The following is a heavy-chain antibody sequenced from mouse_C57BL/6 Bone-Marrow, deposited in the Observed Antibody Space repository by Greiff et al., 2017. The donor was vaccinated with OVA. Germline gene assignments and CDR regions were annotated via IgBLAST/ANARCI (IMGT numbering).Heavy chain of an antibody. CDR3: ARIYYYGSSYY. V-gene: IGHV1-64*01. CDR1: GYTFTSYW. D-gene: IGHD1-1*01. Sequence: QVQLQQPGAELVKPGASVKLSCKASGYTFTSYWMHWVKQRPGQGLEWIGMIHPNSGSTNYNEKFKSKATLTVDKSSSTAYMQLSSLTSEDSAVYYCARIYYYGSSYYWGQGTTLTVSS. J-gene: IGHJ2*01. CDR2: IHPNSGST.